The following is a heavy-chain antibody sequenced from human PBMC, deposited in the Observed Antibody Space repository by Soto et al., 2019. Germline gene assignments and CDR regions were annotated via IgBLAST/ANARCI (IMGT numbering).Heavy chain of an antibody. D-gene: IGHD3-10*01. CDR1: GFSFSAQY. CDR2: ISGSGTTI. V-gene: IGHV3-11*01. CDR3: ASDSYYYASDY. J-gene: IGHJ4*02. Sequence: GGSLRLSCAASGFSFSAQYMTWMRQAPGKGLEWVSYISGSGTTIHYTDSVKGRFTVSRDNAKNSVYLQMNSLRAEDTAVYYCASDSYYYASDYWGQGTLVTVSS.